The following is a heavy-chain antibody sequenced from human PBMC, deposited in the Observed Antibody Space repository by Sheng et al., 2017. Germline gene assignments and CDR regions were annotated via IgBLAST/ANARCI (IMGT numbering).Heavy chain of an antibody. CDR1: GGTFSSYA. CDR2: IIPILGIA. V-gene: IGHV1-69*04. Sequence: QVQLVQSGAEVKKPGSSVKVSCKASGGTFSSYAISWVRQAPGQGLEWMGGIIPILGIANYAQKFQGRVTITADKSTSTAYMELSSLRSEDTAVYYCAIPAGDILTGEYYYYMDVWGKGTTVTVSS. D-gene: IGHD3-9*01. CDR3: AIPAGDILTGEYYYYMDV. J-gene: IGHJ6*03.